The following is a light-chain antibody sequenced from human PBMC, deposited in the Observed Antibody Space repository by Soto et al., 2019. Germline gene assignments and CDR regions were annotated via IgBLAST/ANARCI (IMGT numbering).Light chain of an antibody. CDR2: AAS. CDR3: QQSYSTPRT. Sequence: DIQMTQSPSSLSASVGDRVTITCRASQSISSYLNWYQQKQGKAPKLLNYAASSLQSGVPSRFSGSGSGTDFTLTISSLQPEDFATYYCQQSYSTPRTFGQGTKVEIK. CDR1: QSISSY. V-gene: IGKV1-39*01. J-gene: IGKJ1*01.